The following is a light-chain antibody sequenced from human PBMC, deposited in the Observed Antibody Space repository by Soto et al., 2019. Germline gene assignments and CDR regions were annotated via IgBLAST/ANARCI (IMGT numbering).Light chain of an antibody. CDR1: SSDVGSYNL. Sequence: QSVLTQPASVPGSPGQSITISCTGTSSDVGSYNLVSWYQQHPGKAPKLMIYEGSKRPSGVSNRFSGSKSGNTASLTISGLQAEDEADYYCCSYAGSSTPYVFGTGTKLTVL. CDR2: EGS. V-gene: IGLV2-23*01. CDR3: CSYAGSSTPYV. J-gene: IGLJ1*01.